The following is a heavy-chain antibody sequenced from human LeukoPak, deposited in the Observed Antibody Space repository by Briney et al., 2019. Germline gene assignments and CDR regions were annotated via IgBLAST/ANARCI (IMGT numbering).Heavy chain of an antibody. D-gene: IGHD6-6*01. V-gene: IGHV3-11*01. CDR1: GFTFSDYY. CDR3: TKSVAARWGNFEY. Sequence: GGSLRLSCAASGFTFSDYYMSWIRQAPGKGLEWVSYISSSGSTIYYADSVKGRFTISRDDAKNSLYLQMNSLRAEDTAVYYCTKSVAARWGNFEYWGQGTLVTVSS. CDR2: ISSSGSTI. J-gene: IGHJ4*02.